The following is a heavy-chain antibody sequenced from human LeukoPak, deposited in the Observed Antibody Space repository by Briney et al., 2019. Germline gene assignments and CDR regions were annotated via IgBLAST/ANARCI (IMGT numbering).Heavy chain of an antibody. J-gene: IGHJ3*02. D-gene: IGHD2-21*02. V-gene: IGHV4-59*01. CDR3: ARGVVTAIPGADAFDI. CDR1: GVSISSYY. CDR2: VYYSGST. Sequence: PSETLSLTCTVSGVSISSYYWSWIRQPPGKGLEWIGYVYYSGSTNYNPSLKSRVTISIDTSKKQFSLKLTSVTAADTAVYYCARGVVTAIPGADAFDIWGQGTMVTVSS.